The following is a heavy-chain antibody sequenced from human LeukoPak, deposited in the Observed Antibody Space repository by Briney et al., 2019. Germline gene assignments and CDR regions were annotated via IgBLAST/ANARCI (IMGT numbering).Heavy chain of an antibody. CDR1: GGSISSYY. CDR3: ATSVYCSSTSCPPQFDY. Sequence: SETLSLTCTVSGGSISSYYWSWIRQPPGKGLEWIGYIYYSGSTNYNPSLKSRVTISVDTSKNQFSLKLSSVTAADTAVYYCATSVYCSSTSCPPQFDYWGQGTLVTVSS. D-gene: IGHD2-2*01. J-gene: IGHJ4*02. CDR2: IYYSGST. V-gene: IGHV4-59*12.